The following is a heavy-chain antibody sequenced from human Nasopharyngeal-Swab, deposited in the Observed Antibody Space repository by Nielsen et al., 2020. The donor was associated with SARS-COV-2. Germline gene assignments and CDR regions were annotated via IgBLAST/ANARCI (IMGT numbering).Heavy chain of an antibody. D-gene: IGHD2-8*02. CDR3: ARRGTGGKKGAFDI. CDR2: IYYSGST. J-gene: IGHJ3*02. V-gene: IGHV4-59*08. Sequence: WIRQPPGKGLEWIGYIYYSGSTNYNPSLKSRVTISVETSKNQFSLKLSSVTAADTAVYYCARRGTGGKKGAFDIWGQGTMVTVSS.